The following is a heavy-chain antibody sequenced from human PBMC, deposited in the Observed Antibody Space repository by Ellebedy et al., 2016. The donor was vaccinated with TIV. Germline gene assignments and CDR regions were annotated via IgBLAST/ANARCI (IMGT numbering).Heavy chain of an antibody. CDR1: GFTFTGSA. Sequence: AASVKVSCKASGFTFTGSAMQWVRQARGHRLEWIGWIVVGSGNTNYAQKFQERVTITRDMSTRTAYMELGSLRSEDTAVYYCAADRAPHFPYRGQVGIYYYYNMDVWGQGTTVTVSS. CDR2: IVVGSGNT. CDR3: AADRAPHFPYRGQVGIYYYYNMDV. J-gene: IGHJ6*02. D-gene: IGHD3-16*02. V-gene: IGHV1-58*02.